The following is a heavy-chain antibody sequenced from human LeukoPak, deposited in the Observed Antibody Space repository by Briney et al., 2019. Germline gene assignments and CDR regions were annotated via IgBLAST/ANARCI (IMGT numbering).Heavy chain of an antibody. J-gene: IGHJ4*02. CDR3: ARSYGSGNYFEY. D-gene: IGHD3-10*01. Sequence: MASETLSLTCTGSGGSISGYYWSWIRQPPGKRLEWIGYVSYSGSANFNPSLKSRVTISIDTPKNQFSLKLTSVTAADTAVYYCARSYGSGNYFEYWGQGTLVTVSS. CDR1: GGSISGYY. CDR2: VSYSGSA. V-gene: IGHV4-59*01.